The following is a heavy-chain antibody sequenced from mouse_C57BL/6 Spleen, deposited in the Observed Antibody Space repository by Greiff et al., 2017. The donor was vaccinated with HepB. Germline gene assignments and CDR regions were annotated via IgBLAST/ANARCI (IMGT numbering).Heavy chain of an antibody. D-gene: IGHD1-1*01. CDR2: IYPGDGDT. J-gene: IGHJ4*01. V-gene: IGHV1-82*01. CDR3: ARNYYASYAMDY. Sequence: QVQLQQSGPELVKPGASVKISCKASGYAFSSSWMNWVKQRPGKGLEWIGRIYPGDGDTNYNGKFKGKATLTADKSSSTAYMQLSSLTSEDSAVYFCARNYYASYAMDYWGQGTSVTVAS. CDR1: GYAFSSSW.